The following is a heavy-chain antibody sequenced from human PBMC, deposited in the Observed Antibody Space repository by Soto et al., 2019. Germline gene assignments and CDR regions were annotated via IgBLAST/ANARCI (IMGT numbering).Heavy chain of an antibody. Sequence: PGGSLRLSCAASVFTFSSYAMSWVRQAPGKGLEWVSAISVSGGSTYYADSVKGRFTISRDNSKNTLYLQMNSLRAEDTAVYYCEKGNSSGWYFEYWGQGTMVTVSS. CDR2: ISVSGGST. J-gene: IGHJ4*02. D-gene: IGHD6-19*01. CDR3: EKGNSSGWYFEY. V-gene: IGHV3-23*01. CDR1: VFTFSSYA.